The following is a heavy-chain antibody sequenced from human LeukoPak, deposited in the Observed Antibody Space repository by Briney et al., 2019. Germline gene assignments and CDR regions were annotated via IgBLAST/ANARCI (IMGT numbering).Heavy chain of an antibody. J-gene: IGHJ4*02. V-gene: IGHV4-59*08. CDR2: IYYSGSV. CDR1: GGSLTSYY. CDR3: ARLGSYFDY. Sequence: SETLSLTCTVSGGSLTSYYWSWIRQPPGKGLQWIGCIYYSGSVNYNPSLKSRVTISVDTSKNQFSLNLSSVTAADTAVYYCARLGSYFDYWGQGTQVTVSS.